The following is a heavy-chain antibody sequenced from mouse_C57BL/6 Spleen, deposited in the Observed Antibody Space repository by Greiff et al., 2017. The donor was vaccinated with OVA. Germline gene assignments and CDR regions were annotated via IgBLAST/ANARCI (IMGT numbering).Heavy chain of an antibody. V-gene: IGHV3-6*01. D-gene: IGHD1-1*01. Sequence: ESGPGLVKPSQSLSLTCSVTGYSITSGYYWNWIRQFPGNKLEWMGYISYDGSNNYNPSLKNRISITRDTSKNQFFLKLNSVTTEDTATYYCAYYYGSNAYWGQGTLVTVSA. CDR2: ISYDGSN. CDR3: AYYYGSNAY. J-gene: IGHJ3*01. CDR1: GYSITSGYY.